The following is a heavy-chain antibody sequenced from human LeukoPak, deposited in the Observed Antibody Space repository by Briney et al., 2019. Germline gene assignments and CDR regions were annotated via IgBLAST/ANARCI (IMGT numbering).Heavy chain of an antibody. CDR1: GFTFSSYG. CDR3: AKHYYDGTSYYVFDY. CDR2: ISGSGGST. Sequence: GGSLRLSCAASGFTFSSYGMHWVRQAPGKGLEWVSAISGSGGSTYYPDSVKGRFTISRDNSKNTLSLQMNSLRAEDTAVYYCAKHYYDGTSYYVFDYWGQGTLVTVSS. D-gene: IGHD3-22*01. V-gene: IGHV3-23*01. J-gene: IGHJ4*02.